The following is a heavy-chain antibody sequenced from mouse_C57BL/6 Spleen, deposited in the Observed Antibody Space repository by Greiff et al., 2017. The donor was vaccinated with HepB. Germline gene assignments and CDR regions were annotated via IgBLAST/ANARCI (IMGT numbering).Heavy chain of an antibody. D-gene: IGHD1-1*01. J-gene: IGHJ1*03. Sequence: QVQLKQSGAELVKPGASVKISCKASGYAFSSYWMNWVKQRPGKGLEWIGQIYPGDGDTNYNGKFKGKATLTADKSSSTAYMQLSSLTSEDSAVYFCAREGDYYGSSGYFDVWGTGTTVTVSS. CDR3: AREGDYYGSSGYFDV. CDR1: GYAFSSYW. V-gene: IGHV1-80*01. CDR2: IYPGDGDT.